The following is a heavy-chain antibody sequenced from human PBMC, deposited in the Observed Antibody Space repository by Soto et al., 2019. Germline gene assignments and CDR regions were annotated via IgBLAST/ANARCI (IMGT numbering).Heavy chain of an antibody. V-gene: IGHV4-39*01. Sequence: SETLSLTCTVSGGSISSSSYYWGWIRQPPGKGLEWIGSIYYSGSTYYNPSLKSRVTISVDTSKNQFSLKLSSVTAADTAVYYCAAVNSSSHLEYYYYGMEVWGQGTTVTGSS. J-gene: IGHJ6*02. D-gene: IGHD6-6*01. CDR3: AAVNSSSHLEYYYYGMEV. CDR2: IYYSGST. CDR1: GGSISSSSYY.